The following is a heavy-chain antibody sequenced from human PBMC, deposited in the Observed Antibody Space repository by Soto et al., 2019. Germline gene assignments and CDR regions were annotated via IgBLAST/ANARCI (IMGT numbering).Heavy chain of an antibody. V-gene: IGHV3-30-3*01. CDR2: ITHDGTNK. Sequence: QVQLVESGGGVVQPGRSLRLSCAASGFTFSTYAMHWVRQAPGRGLAWVAIITHDGTNKYYAASVKGRFTISRDNSKSTLYLQMNSLKSDDTAVYYCARDEVNTIWKHRPDRWGQGTLVTVSS. CDR1: GFTFSTYA. D-gene: IGHD1-1*01. CDR3: ARDEVNTIWKHRPDR. J-gene: IGHJ1*01.